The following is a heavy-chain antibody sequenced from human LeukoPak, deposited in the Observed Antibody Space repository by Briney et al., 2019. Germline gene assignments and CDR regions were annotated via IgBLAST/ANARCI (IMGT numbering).Heavy chain of an antibody. J-gene: IGHJ4*02. Sequence: GESLKISCKGSGYSFTSYWIGWVRQMPGKGLEWMGIIYPGDSDTRYSPSFQGQVTISADKSISTAYLQWSSLKASDTAMYYCARRGIAVAGRRFSGRPFDYWGQGTLVTVSS. CDR2: IYPGDSDT. CDR3: ARRGIAVAGRRFSGRPFDY. D-gene: IGHD6-19*01. CDR1: GYSFTSYW. V-gene: IGHV5-51*01.